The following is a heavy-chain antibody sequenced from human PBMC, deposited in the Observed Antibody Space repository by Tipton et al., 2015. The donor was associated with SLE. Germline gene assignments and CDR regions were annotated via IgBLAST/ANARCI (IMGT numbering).Heavy chain of an antibody. J-gene: IGHJ4*02. V-gene: IGHV4-34*01. CDR3: ARDTIAAADY. CDR1: GGSFSGYY. CDR2: INHSGST. D-gene: IGHD6-13*01. Sequence: LRLSCAVYGGSFSGYYWSWIRQPPGKGLEWIGEINHSGSTNYNPSLKSRVTISVDTAKNQFSLKLSSVTAADTAVYYCARDTIAAADYWGQGTLVTVSS.